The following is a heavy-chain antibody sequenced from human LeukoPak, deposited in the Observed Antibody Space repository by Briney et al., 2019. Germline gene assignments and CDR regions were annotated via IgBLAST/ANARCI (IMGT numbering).Heavy chain of an antibody. CDR2: IYYSGST. D-gene: IGHD5-12*01. Sequence: PSGTLSLTCAVSGGSISSSNWWSWIRQPPGKGLEWIGYIYYSGSTNYNPSLKSRVTISVDTSKNQFSLKLSSVTAADTAVYYCARARGYSGYAYFDYWGQGTLVTVSS. CDR3: ARARGYSGYAYFDY. V-gene: IGHV4-4*02. CDR1: GGSISSSNW. J-gene: IGHJ4*02.